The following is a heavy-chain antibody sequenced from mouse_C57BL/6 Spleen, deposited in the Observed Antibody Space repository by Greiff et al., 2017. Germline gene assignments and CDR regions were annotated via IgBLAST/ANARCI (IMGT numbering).Heavy chain of an antibody. CDR2: IYPGDGDT. Sequence: QVQLQQSGPELVKPGASVKISCKASGYAFSSSWMNWVKQRPGKGLEWIGRIYPGDGDTNYNGKFKGKATLTADKSSSTAYMQLSSLTSEDSAVYFCARTLYDYDPYYYAMDYWGKGTSVTVSS. J-gene: IGHJ4*01. CDR3: ARTLYDYDPYYYAMDY. V-gene: IGHV1-82*01. D-gene: IGHD2-4*01. CDR1: GYAFSSSW.